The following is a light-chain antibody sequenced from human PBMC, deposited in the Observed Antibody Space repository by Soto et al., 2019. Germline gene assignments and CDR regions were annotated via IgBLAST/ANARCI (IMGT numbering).Light chain of an antibody. CDR3: QQHGNSPLT. CDR1: QSVRSDY. CDR2: VVS. V-gene: IGKV3-20*01. J-gene: IGKJ4*01. Sequence: EIVLTQSPDTLSLSPGQRATLSCRASQSVRSDYFAWYQQKPGQAPRVIIFVVSTRATGVPDRFSGSGSGTDFTLTIRRLEPEDFALYYCQQHGNSPLTLGGGNKVEIK.